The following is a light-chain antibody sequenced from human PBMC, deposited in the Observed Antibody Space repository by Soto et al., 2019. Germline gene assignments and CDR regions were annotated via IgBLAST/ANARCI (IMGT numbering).Light chain of an antibody. V-gene: IGLV2-14*01. J-gene: IGLJ1*01. CDR2: EVT. CDR3: SSHTSGNTRV. Sequence: QSALTQPASVSGSPGQSIAISCTGTSSDVGGYDYVSWYQQHPDKAPNLMIYEVTKRPSGVSNRFSGSKSGNTASLTISGLQPEDEADYYCSSHTSGNTRVFGSGTKLTVL. CDR1: SSDVGGYDY.